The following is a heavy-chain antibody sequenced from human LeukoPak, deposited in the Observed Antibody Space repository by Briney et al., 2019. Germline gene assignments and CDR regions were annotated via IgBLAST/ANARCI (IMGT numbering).Heavy chain of an antibody. CDR1: GGSFSGYY. V-gene: IGHV4-34*01. CDR2: INHSGST. D-gene: IGHD6-13*01. J-gene: IGHJ4*02. Sequence: SETLSLTCAVYGGSFSGYYWSWIRQPPGKGLEWIGEINHSGSTNYNPSLKSRVTISVDTSKNQFSLKLSSVTAADTAVYYCARADSLAAAGLDYWGQGTLVTVSS. CDR3: ARADSLAAAGLDY.